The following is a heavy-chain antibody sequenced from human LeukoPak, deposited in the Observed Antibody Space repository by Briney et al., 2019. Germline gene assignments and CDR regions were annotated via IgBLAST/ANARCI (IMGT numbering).Heavy chain of an antibody. V-gene: IGHV5-51*01. CDR2: IYPGDSDT. Sequence: GESLKISCKGSGYSFTSYWIGWVRQMPGKGLEWMGIIYPGDSDTRYSPSFQGQVTISADKSISTAYLQWSSLKASDTAMYYCARLRDSSGYGILNWFDPWGQGTLVTASS. CDR1: GYSFTSYW. J-gene: IGHJ5*02. D-gene: IGHD3-22*01. CDR3: ARLRDSSGYGILNWFDP.